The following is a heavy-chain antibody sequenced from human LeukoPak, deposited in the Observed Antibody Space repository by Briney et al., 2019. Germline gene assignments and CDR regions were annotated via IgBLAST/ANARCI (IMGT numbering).Heavy chain of an antibody. D-gene: IGHD3-3*01. J-gene: IGHJ5*02. CDR3: ANSRRVDFWSVFQFDP. CDR1: GVSISAYY. Sequence: SETLSLTCSVSGVSISAYYWSWIRQPAGKGLEWIGRIYPGESIYASENTNYNPSLKSRVSMSGDTSKNQVSLKLRSVTAADTAVYYCANSRRVDFWSVFQFDPWGQGTLVTVSS. CDR2: IYPGESIYASENT. V-gene: IGHV4-4*07.